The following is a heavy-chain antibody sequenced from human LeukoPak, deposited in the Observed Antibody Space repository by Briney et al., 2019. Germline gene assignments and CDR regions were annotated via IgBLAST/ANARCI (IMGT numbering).Heavy chain of an antibody. D-gene: IGHD1-26*01. CDR1: GFTFTNYA. CDR3: AKGASGSEWDSLDS. CDR2: ISWNSGSI. J-gene: IGHJ4*02. Sequence: GGSLRLSCAASGFTFTNYAMHWVRQAPGKGLEWVSGISWNSGSIGYGDSVKGRFTIPRDNAKYSLYLQIHSLRDEDMALYYCAKGASGSEWDSLDSWGQGTLVTVSS. V-gene: IGHV3-9*03.